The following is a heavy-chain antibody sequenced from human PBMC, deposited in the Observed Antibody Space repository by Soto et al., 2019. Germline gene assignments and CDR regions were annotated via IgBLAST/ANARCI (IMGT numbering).Heavy chain of an antibody. CDR2: IYYSGST. CDR1: GGSISSSSYY. D-gene: IGHD1-1*01. CDR3: ARLSRHWARFDY. Sequence: SETLSLTCTVSGGSISSSSYYWGWIRQPPGKGLEWIGSIYYSGSTYYNPSLKSRVTISVDTSKNQFSLKLSSVTAADTAVYYCARLSRHWARFDYWGQGTLVTVSS. V-gene: IGHV4-39*01. J-gene: IGHJ4*02.